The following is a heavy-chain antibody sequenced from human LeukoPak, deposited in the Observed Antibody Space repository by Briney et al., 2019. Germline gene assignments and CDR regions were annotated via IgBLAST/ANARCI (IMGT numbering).Heavy chain of an antibody. CDR1: GYTFTGYY. V-gene: IGHV1-2*02. CDR2: INPNSGGT. J-gene: IGHJ4*02. D-gene: IGHD3-22*01. CDR3: ARAPMIVVVFPPRLDY. Sequence: ASVEVSCKTSGYTFTGYYMYWVRQAPGQGLEWMGWINPNSGGTNYAQKFQDRVTMTGDTSISTAYMELSRLTSDDTAVYYCARAPMIVVVFPPRLDYWGQGTLVTVSS.